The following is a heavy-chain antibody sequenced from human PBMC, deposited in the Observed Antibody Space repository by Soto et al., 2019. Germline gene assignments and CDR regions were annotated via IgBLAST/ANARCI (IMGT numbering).Heavy chain of an antibody. Sequence: EVQLLESGGGLVQPGGSLRLSCAASGFTFSSYALTWVRQAPGKGLEWVSAISGSGGSTYYADSVKGRFTMSRDNSKNTLYLQMNSLRAEDTAVYYCAKGSWGTVGYVNWFDPWGQGTLVTVSS. CDR2: ISGSGGST. D-gene: IGHD1-26*01. J-gene: IGHJ5*02. V-gene: IGHV3-23*01. CDR3: AKGSWGTVGYVNWFDP. CDR1: GFTFSSYA.